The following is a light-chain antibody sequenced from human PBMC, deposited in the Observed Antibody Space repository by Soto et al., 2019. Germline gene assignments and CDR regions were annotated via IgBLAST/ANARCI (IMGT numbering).Light chain of an antibody. Sequence: QSALTQPRSVSGSPGQSVTISCTGTSNDVGGYIYVSWYQQYPAKAPKVMIYDVSRRPSGVPDRFSGSKSGNTASLTISGLQAEDEAVYYCCSYAGNKTVVFGGGTKLTVL. J-gene: IGLJ3*02. CDR1: SNDVGGYIY. CDR3: CSYAGNKTVV. V-gene: IGLV2-11*01. CDR2: DVS.